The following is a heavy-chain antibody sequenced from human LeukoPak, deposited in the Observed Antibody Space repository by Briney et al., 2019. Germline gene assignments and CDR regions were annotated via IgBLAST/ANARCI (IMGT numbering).Heavy chain of an antibody. CDR1: GFTFSNYN. Sequence: GGSLRLSCAASGFTFSNYNMNWVRQAPGKGLEWVSSISSSSTYIYYADSVKGRFTISRDNAKNSLYLQMNSLRAEDTAVYYCARGAYSGYDRYFDYWGQGTLVTVSA. CDR2: ISSSSTYI. CDR3: ARGAYSGYDRYFDY. V-gene: IGHV3-21*01. D-gene: IGHD5-12*01. J-gene: IGHJ4*02.